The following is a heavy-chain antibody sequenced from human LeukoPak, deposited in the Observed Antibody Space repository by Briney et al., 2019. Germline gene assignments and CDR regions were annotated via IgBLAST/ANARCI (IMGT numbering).Heavy chain of an antibody. Sequence: PSETLSLTCTVSGVSISNYYWTWIRQPPGKGLEWIGFVYYTGGTNYNPSLKSRVTISVDTSKNQFSLQLKSVTAADTAVYYCARAGYSYGTGYYFDYWGQGTLVTVSS. D-gene: IGHD5-18*01. J-gene: IGHJ4*02. CDR2: VYYTGGT. CDR3: ARAGYSYGTGYYFDY. CDR1: GVSISNYY. V-gene: IGHV4-59*01.